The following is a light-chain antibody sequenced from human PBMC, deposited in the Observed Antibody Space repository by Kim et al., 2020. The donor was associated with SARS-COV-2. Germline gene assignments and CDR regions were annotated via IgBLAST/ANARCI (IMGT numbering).Light chain of an antibody. CDR1: SSNIGRNS. CDR3: AAWDGSLNIWV. V-gene: IGLV1-44*01. Sequence: GQRVTISCSRSSSNIGRNSVNWYQYLPGAAPKLLIYTNDQRPSGVPDRFSGSKSDTSASLAVTGLQSEDEADYYCAAWDGSLNIWVFGTGTQLTVL. J-gene: IGLJ3*02. CDR2: TND.